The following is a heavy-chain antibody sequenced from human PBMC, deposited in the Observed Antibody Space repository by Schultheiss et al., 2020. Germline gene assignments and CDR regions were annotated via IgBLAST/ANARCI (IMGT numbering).Heavy chain of an antibody. V-gene: IGHV4-59*06. CDR1: GGSISSYY. D-gene: IGHD3-22*01. CDR2: IYYSGST. Sequence: SETLSLTCTVSGGSISSYYWSWIRQHPGKGLEWIGYIYYSGSTYYNPSLKSRVTISVDTSKNQFSLNLSSVTAADTAVYYCARRVYDSSGYYDYWGQGTLVTVSS. CDR3: ARRVYDSSGYYDY. J-gene: IGHJ4*02.